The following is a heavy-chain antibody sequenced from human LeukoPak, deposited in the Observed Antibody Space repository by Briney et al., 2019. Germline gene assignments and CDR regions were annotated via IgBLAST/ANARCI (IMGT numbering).Heavy chain of an antibody. CDR1: GFTFSSNA. V-gene: IGHV3-23*01. CDR2: IGSDVRT. J-gene: IGHJ4*02. Sequence: GGSLRLSCEASGFTFSSNAMSWVRQAPGKGLEWVSGIGSDVRTHYADSVKGRFTISRDNSKNTMYLQMNSLSSEDTAVYYCARSWEVLQNFDYWGQGTLVTVSS. CDR3: ARSWEVLQNFDY. D-gene: IGHD1-26*01.